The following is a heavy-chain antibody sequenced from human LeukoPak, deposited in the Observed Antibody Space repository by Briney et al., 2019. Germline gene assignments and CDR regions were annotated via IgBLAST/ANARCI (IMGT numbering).Heavy chain of an antibody. Sequence: ASVKVSCKASGYTLSNSAIHWVRQAPGQRLEWMGWINGGNGDTKSSQKFQDRVTMTRDTSTSTVYMELSSLRSEDTAVYYCASAGRYYYDSSGYYGLLDYWGQGTLVTVSS. CDR2: INGGNGDT. CDR1: GYTLSNSA. D-gene: IGHD3-22*01. CDR3: ASAGRYYYDSSGYYGLLDY. J-gene: IGHJ4*02. V-gene: IGHV1-3*01.